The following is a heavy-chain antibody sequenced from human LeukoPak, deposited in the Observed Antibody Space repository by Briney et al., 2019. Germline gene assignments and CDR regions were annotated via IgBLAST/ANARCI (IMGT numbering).Heavy chain of an antibody. J-gene: IGHJ4*02. Sequence: GGSLRLSCAASGFTFSSYWMSWVRQAPGKGLEWVANIKQDGSEKYYVDPVKGRFTISRDNAKNSLYLQMNSLRAQDTAVYYRXXXXXXXXXXXXXXXXXXCLDYXXXGXLVTVSS. CDR1: GFTFSSYW. CDR3: XXXXXXXXXXXXXXXXXXCLDY. CDR2: IKQDGSEK. V-gene: IGHV3-7*01.